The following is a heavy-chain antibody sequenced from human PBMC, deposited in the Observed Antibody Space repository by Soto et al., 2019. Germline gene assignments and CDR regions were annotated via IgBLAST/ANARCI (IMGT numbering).Heavy chain of an antibody. CDR2: IIPILGIA. J-gene: IGHJ4*02. V-gene: IGHV1-69*02. Sequence: SVKVSCKASGGTFSSYTISWVRQAPGQGLEWMGRIIPILGIANYAQKFQGRVTITADKSTSTAYMELSSLRSEDTAVYYCASVRSGELSPPTLIGAQGPVFPFSS. CDR1: GGTFSSYT. D-gene: IGHD3-16*02. CDR3: ASVRSGELSPPTLI.